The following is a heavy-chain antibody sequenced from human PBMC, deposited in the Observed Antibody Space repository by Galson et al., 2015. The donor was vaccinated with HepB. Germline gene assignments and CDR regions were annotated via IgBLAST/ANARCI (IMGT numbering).Heavy chain of an antibody. CDR2: FSSDGGRT. J-gene: IGHJ4*02. Sequence: SLRLSCAASGFSFNTYAMHWVRQVPGKGLEYVSGFSSDGGRTYYADSVKGRFITSRDKSKNTVYLQMGSLRAEDMAVYYCARGYSYGPPDYWGQGTLVTVSS. CDR3: ARGYSYGPPDY. CDR1: GFSFNTYA. V-gene: IGHV3-64*02. D-gene: IGHD5-18*01.